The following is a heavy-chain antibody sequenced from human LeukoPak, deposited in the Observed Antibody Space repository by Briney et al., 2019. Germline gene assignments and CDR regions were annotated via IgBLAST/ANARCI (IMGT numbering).Heavy chain of an antibody. J-gene: IGHJ1*01. CDR2: IYYSGST. CDR3: ARRDSSGWYTVQH. Sequence: SETLSLTCTVSGGSISSSSYYWGWIRQPPGKGLEWIGSIYYSGSTYCNPSLKSRVTISVDTSKNQFSLKLSSVTAADTAVYYCARRDSSGWYTVQHWGQGTLVTVSS. CDR1: GGSISSSSYY. V-gene: IGHV4-39*01. D-gene: IGHD6-19*01.